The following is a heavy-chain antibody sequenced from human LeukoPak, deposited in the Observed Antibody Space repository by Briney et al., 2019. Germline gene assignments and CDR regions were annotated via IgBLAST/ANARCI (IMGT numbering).Heavy chain of an antibody. V-gene: IGHV3-23*01. CDR3: ADFGSGSHCFDY. Sequence: GGSLRLSCTASGFTLDNYAMTWVRQAPGKGLEWVSHISDDGTGTYYADSVKGRFTISRDNSKNMLYLQMDSLRADDTAVYYCADFGSGSHCFDYWGQGTLVTVSS. J-gene: IGHJ4*02. CDR2: ISDDGTGT. D-gene: IGHD3-10*01. CDR1: GFTLDNYA.